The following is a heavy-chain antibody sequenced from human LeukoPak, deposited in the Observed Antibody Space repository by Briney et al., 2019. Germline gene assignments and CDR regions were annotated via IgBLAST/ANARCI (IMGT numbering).Heavy chain of an antibody. V-gene: IGHV1-69*05. J-gene: IGHJ4*02. CDR1: GYTFTSYD. D-gene: IGHD3-22*01. CDR2: IIPIFGTA. Sequence: ASVKVSCKASGYTFTSYDINWVRQATGQGLEWMGGIIPIFGTANYAQKFQGRVTITTDESTSTAYMELSSLRSEDTAVYYCARGPGPYDSSGYYYDYWGQGTLVTVSS. CDR3: ARGPGPYDSSGYYYDY.